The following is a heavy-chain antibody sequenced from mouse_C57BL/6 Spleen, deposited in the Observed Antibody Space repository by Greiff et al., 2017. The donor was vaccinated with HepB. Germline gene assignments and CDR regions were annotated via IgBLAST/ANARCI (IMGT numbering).Heavy chain of an antibody. CDR1: GFTFSSYA. CDR2: ISDGGSYT. J-gene: IGHJ3*01. D-gene: IGHD1-1*01. Sequence: DVKLVESGGGLVKPGGSLKLSCAASGFTFSSYAMSWVRQTPEKRLEWVATISDGGSYTYYPDNVKGRFTISRDNAKNNLDLQMSHLKSEDTAMYYCAGVNTGGLFDYCGQGTLVTVSA. CDR3: AGVNTGGLFDY. V-gene: IGHV5-4*03.